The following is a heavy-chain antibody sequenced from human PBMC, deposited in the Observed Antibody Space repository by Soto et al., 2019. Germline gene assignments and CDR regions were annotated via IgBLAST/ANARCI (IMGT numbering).Heavy chain of an antibody. D-gene: IGHD5-12*01. Sequence: QVQLVQSGAEVKKPGSSVKVSCKASGGTFSSYTISWVRQAPGQGLEWMGRIIPILGIANYAQKFQGRVTITADKSTSTAYMELSSLRSEDTAVYYWAREDGGYDPHLDYWGQGTLVTVSS. CDR1: GGTFSSYT. V-gene: IGHV1-69*02. CDR3: AREDGGYDPHLDY. J-gene: IGHJ4*02. CDR2: IIPILGIA.